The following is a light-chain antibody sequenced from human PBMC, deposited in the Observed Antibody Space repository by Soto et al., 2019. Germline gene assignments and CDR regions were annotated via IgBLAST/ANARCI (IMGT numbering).Light chain of an antibody. CDR2: DVN. CDR3: SSYTTSSSYG. J-gene: IGLJ1*01. Sequence: QSALTQPASVSGSPGQSIAISCSGTSSDVGAYNYVSWYQQHSGKAPKLMIYDVNYRPSGISDRFSASKSGNTATLTISRLQAEDEADYYCSSYTTSSSYGFGSGTKVTVL. V-gene: IGLV2-14*01. CDR1: SSDVGAYNY.